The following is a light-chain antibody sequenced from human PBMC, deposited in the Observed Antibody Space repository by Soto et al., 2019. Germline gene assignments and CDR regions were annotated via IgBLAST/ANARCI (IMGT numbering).Light chain of an antibody. CDR1: QGIIHY. V-gene: IGKV1-9*01. J-gene: IGKJ3*01. CDR3: QQLFMFPPT. CDR2: GAS. Sequence: IQLTQSPSSLPASVGDRVTITCRASQGIIHYLAWYQQKPGKAPKILIYGASTLQSGVPSRFGGSGSGTDFTLTVSSLQREDFATYFCQQLFMFPPTFGPGTKVDIK.